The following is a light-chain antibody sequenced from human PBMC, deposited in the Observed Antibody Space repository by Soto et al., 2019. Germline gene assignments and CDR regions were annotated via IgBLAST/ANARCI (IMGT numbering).Light chain of an antibody. Sequence: IVLTQSPGTLSFSPGERATLSCRASQSVSNNYLAWYQQKPGQAPRPLIYSASNRATGIPDRFSGSGSGTDFTLTISRLEPEDFAVYYCQQYGSSPRTFGQGTKVDTK. J-gene: IGKJ1*01. CDR3: QQYGSSPRT. CDR2: SAS. V-gene: IGKV3-20*01. CDR1: QSVSNNY.